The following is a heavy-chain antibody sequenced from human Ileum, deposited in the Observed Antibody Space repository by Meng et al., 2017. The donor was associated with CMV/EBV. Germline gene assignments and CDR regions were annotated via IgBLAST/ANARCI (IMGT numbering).Heavy chain of an antibody. CDR1: GFTFSSYE. CDR2: ISSSGSTI. CDR3: ARALAKYGMDV. V-gene: IGHV3-48*03. Sequence: GGFLRPSCAASGFTFSSYEMNWVRQAPGKGLEWVSYISSSGSTIYYADSVKGRFTISRDNAKNSLYLQMNSLRAEDTAVYYCARALAKYGMDVWGQGTTVTVSS. J-gene: IGHJ6*02.